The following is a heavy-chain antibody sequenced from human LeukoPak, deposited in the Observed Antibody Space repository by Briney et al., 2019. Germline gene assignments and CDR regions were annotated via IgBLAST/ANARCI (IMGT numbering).Heavy chain of an antibody. V-gene: IGHV3-48*03. CDR3: AREGGRGSFFDY. CDR2: ISSSGSTI. D-gene: IGHD1-26*01. CDR1: GFTFSSYE. J-gene: IGHJ4*02. Sequence: GGSLRLSCAASGFTFSSYEMNWVRQAPGKGLEWASYISSSGSTIYYADSVKGRFTISRDNAKNSLYLQMNSLRADDTAVYYCAREGGRGSFFDYWGQGTLVTVSS.